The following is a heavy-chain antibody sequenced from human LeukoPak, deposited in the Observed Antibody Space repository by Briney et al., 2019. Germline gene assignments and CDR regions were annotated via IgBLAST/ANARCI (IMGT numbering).Heavy chain of an antibody. CDR3: ARDIPIDPPSHCGGDCYSV. Sequence: PGGSLRLSCGGSGFTFSSYAMSWVRQAPGKGLEWVSAISGSGTDTFYANSVKGRFTISRDNPKNTLYLQMNSLRAEDTAVYYCARDIPIDPPSHCGGDCYSVWGQGTLVTVSS. CDR1: GFTFSSYA. J-gene: IGHJ4*02. D-gene: IGHD2-21*02. CDR2: ISGSGTDT. V-gene: IGHV3-23*01.